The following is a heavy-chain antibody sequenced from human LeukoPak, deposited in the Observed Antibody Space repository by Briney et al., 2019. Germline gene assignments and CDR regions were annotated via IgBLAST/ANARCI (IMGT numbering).Heavy chain of an antibody. J-gene: IGHJ3*02. CDR3: ARDGHGGDYGGNPDAFDI. CDR2: IYYSGST. D-gene: IGHD4-23*01. Sequence: SETLSLTCTVSGGSISSYYWSWIRQPPGKGLEWIGHIYYSGSTNYKPSLKSRVTISVDTSKKQFSLKLSSVTAADTAVYYCARDGHGGDYGGNPDAFDIWGQGTMVTVSS. V-gene: IGHV4-59*01. CDR1: GGSISSYY.